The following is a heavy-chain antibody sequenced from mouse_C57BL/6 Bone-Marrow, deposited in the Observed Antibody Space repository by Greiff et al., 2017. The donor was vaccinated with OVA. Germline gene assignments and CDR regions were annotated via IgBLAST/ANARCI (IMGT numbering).Heavy chain of an antibody. CDR3: ARVDDGYQLSHWYFDV. V-gene: IGHV1-55*01. D-gene: IGHD2-3*01. CDR1: GYTFTSYW. J-gene: IGHJ1*03. CDR2: IYPGSGST. Sequence: QVQLQQPGAELVKPGASVKMSCKASGYTFTSYWITWVKQRPGQGLEWIGDIYPGSGSTNYNEKFKSKATLTVDTSSSTAYMQLSSLTSEDSAVYYCARVDDGYQLSHWYFDVWGTGTTVTVSS.